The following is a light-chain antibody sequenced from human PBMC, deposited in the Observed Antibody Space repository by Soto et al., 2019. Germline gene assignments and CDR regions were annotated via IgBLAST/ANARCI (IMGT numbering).Light chain of an antibody. J-gene: IGLJ1*01. V-gene: IGLV2-23*01. CDR1: SSDDGSYNL. CDR2: EGS. Sequence: QSALPQPASVSGSPGQSITISCTGTSSDDGSYNLVSWYQQHPGKAPKLMIYEGSKRPSGISNRFSGSKSGNTASLTISGLQAEDEAEYYCCSYADSSRIYVFGSGTKLTVL. CDR3: CSYADSSRIYV.